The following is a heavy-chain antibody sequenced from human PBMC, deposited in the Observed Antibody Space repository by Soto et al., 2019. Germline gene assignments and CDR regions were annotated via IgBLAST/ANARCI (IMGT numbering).Heavy chain of an antibody. V-gene: IGHV1-69*01. CDR1: GGTFSSYA. J-gene: IGHJ6*02. CDR2: IIPIFGTA. Sequence: QVQLVQSGAEVKKPGSSVKVSCKASGGTFSSYAISWVRQAPGQGLEWMGGIIPIFGTANYAQKFQGRVTITADESTSTAYMELSSLRSEDTAVYYCAKVPVSSSLHYYYYGMDVWGQGTTVTVSS. D-gene: IGHD2-2*01. CDR3: AKVPVSSSLHYYYYGMDV.